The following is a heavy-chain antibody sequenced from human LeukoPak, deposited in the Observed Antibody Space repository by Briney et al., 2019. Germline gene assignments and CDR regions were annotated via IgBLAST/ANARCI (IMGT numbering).Heavy chain of an antibody. CDR3: ARLNGVGATRP. D-gene: IGHD1-26*01. CDR2: ISSSGSTT. CDR1: GFTFSSYE. Sequence: GGSLRLSCAASGFTFSSYEMNWVRQAPGKGLEWVSYISSSGSTTYYADSVKGRFTISRDNAKNSLYLQMNSLRAEDTAVYYCARLNGVGATRPWGQGTLVTVSS. V-gene: IGHV3-48*03. J-gene: IGHJ5*02.